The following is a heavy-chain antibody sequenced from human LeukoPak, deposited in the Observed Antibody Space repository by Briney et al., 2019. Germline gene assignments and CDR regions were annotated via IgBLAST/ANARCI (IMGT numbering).Heavy chain of an antibody. CDR3: ARGPAAKSYYYYYMDV. Sequence: GGFLRLSCAASGFTFSSYAMSWVRQAPGKGLEWVSAISGSGGSTYYADSVKGRFTISRDNAKNSLYLQMNSLRAEDTAVYYCARGPAAKSYYYYYMDVWGKGTTVTVSS. J-gene: IGHJ6*03. V-gene: IGHV3-23*01. D-gene: IGHD2-2*01. CDR1: GFTFSSYA. CDR2: ISGSGGST.